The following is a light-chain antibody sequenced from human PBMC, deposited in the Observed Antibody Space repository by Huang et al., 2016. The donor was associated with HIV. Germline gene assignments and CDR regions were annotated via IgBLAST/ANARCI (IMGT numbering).Light chain of an antibody. CDR3: QQYGTSPRT. J-gene: IGKJ4*01. V-gene: IGKV3-20*01. CDR2: GAT. Sequence: EIVLTQSPGTLSLSPGESATLSCRASENVSKNYLVWYQQKPGQPPRRLIYGATSRAAGIPDRCSGSGSGTDFTLTITRLEPEDFAVYYCQQYGTSPRTFGGGTRVEI. CDR1: ENVSKNY.